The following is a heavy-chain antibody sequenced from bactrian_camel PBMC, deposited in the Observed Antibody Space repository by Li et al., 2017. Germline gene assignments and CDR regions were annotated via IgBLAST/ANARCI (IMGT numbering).Heavy chain of an antibody. CDR1: GYTFSSYC. J-gene: IGHJ4*01. D-gene: IGHD1*01. CDR2: IDSDGSIS. CDR3: AAAPDLSYGRLISGGLRPTSFTY. Sequence: HVQLVESGGGSVQAGGSLRLSCAASGYTFSSYCMAWFRQVPGKQREAIAAIDSDGSISYDEVVVKGRFTISKDNAKSTLYLQMNSLKPEDTAMYYCAAAPDLSYGRLISGGLRPTSFTYWGRGTQVTVS. V-gene: IGHV3S6*01.